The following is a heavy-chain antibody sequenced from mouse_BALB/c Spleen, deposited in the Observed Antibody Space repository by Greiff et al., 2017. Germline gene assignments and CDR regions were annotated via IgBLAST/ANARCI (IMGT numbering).Heavy chain of an antibody. V-gene: IGHV5-17*02. CDR3: ARGGNYYAMDY. D-gene: IGHD2-1*01. Sequence: EVQRVESGGGLVQPGGSRKLSCAASGFTFSSFGMHWVRQAPEKGLEWVAYISSGSSTFYYADTVKGRFTISRDNPKNTLFLQMTSLRSEDTAMYYCARGGNYYAMDYWGQGTSGTVSS. CDR2: ISSGSSTF. CDR1: GFTFSSFG. J-gene: IGHJ4*01.